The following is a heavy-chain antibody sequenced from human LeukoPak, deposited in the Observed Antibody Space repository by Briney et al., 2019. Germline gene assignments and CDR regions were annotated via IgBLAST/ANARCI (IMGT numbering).Heavy chain of an antibody. Sequence: GGSLRLSCAASGFTVNNNYMNWVRQAPGKGLEWVSGISAGGTRTYYTNSVRGRFTIFRDNAKNSLYLQMNSLRAEDTAVYYCARSSSVLWWYLDYWGQGTLVTVAS. V-gene: IGHV3-69-1*02. CDR2: ISAGGTRT. CDR1: GFTVNNNY. D-gene: IGHD2-21*01. J-gene: IGHJ4*02. CDR3: ARSSSVLWWYLDY.